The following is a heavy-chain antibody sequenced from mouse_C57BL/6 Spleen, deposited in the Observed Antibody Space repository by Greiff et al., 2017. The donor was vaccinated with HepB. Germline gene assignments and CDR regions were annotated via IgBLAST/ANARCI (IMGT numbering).Heavy chain of an antibody. CDR3: ALYGYGSFAY. J-gene: IGHJ3*01. V-gene: IGHV1-19*01. CDR2: INPYNGGT. D-gene: IGHD2-2*01. CDR1: GYTFTDYY. Sequence: EVQLQQSGPVLVKPGASVKMSCKASGYTFTDYYMNWVKQSHGKSLEWIGVINPYNGGTSYNQKFKGKATLTVDKSSSTAYMELNSLTSEDSAVYYCALYGYGSFAYWGQGTLVTVSA.